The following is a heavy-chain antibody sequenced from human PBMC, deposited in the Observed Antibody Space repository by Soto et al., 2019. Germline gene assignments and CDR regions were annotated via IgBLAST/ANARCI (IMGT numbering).Heavy chain of an antibody. D-gene: IGHD2-2*01. CDR3: ARGVVPAANQAMDLYAFGI. Sequence: ASVKVSCKASGYTFTGYYMHWVRQAPGQGLEWMGWINPNSGGTNYAQKFQGRVTMTRDTSISTAYMELSRLRSDDAAVYYCARGVVPAANQAMDLYAFGIWGQGTMVTVSS. CDR1: GYTFTGYY. V-gene: IGHV1-2*02. CDR2: INPNSGGT. J-gene: IGHJ3*02.